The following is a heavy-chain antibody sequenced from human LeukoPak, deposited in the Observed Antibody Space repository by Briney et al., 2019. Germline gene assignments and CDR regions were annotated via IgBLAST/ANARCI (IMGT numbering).Heavy chain of an antibody. CDR1: GFTFSSYS. CDR3: ARDAVGIYRIIDS. V-gene: IGHV3-48*04. CDR2: ISSTTSSK. Sequence: GGSLRLSCAASGFTFSSYSMNWVRQAPGKGLEWVSYISSTTSSKYYADSVKGRFTIFRDNAKNSLYLQMNSLRAEDTAIYYCARDAVGIYRIIDSWGQGTLVTVSS. J-gene: IGHJ4*02. D-gene: IGHD6-13*01.